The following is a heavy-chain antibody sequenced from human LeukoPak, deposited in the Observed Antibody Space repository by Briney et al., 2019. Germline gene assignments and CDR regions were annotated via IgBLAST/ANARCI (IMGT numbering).Heavy chain of an antibody. V-gene: IGHV3-73*01. J-gene: IGHJ4*02. CDR3: TRPLGVYCSGGSCYSN. CDR2: IRSKANSYAT. CDR1: GFTFSGSA. D-gene: IGHD2-15*01. Sequence: GGSLRLSCAASGFTFSGSAIHWVRQASGKGLEWVGRIRSKANSYATAYAASVKGRFTISRDDSKNMAYLQMNSLKTEDTAVYYCTRPLGVYCSGGSCYSNWGQGTLVTVSS.